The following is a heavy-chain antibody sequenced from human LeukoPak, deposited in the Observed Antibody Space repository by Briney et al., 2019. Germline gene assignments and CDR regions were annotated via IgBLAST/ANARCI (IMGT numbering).Heavy chain of an antibody. V-gene: IGHV1-69*05. CDR3: ASGRVRLYYFDC. D-gene: IGHD6-25*01. CDR1: GGTFSSYA. Sequence: SVKVSCKASGGTFSSYAISWVRQAPGQGLEWMGGIIPIFGTANYAQKFQGRVTITTDESTSTAYMELSSLRSEDTAVYYCASGRVRLYYFDCWGQGTLVTVSS. J-gene: IGHJ4*02. CDR2: IIPIFGTA.